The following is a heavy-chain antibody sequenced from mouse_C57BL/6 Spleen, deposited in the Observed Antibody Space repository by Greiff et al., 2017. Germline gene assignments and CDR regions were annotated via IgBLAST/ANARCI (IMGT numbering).Heavy chain of an antibody. Sequence: EVQLQQSGAELVKPGASVKLSCTASGFNIKDYYMHWVKQRTEQGLEWIGRIDPEDGETKYAPKFQGKAPITANTSSNTAYLQLSSLTSADTAVYYGARSSIATVVAHWYFDVWGKGTTVTVSS. D-gene: IGHD1-1*01. V-gene: IGHV14-2*01. CDR2: IDPEDGET. CDR3: ARSSIATVVAHWYFDV. CDR1: GFNIKDYY. J-gene: IGHJ1*03.